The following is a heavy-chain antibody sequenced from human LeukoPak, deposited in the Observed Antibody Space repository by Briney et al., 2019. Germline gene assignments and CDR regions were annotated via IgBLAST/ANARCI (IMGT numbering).Heavy chain of an antibody. V-gene: IGHV3-30*18. CDR1: GFTFISFG. D-gene: IGHD3-22*01. Sequence: GGSLRLSCAASGFTFISFGMHWVRQAPGKGLEWVALTSYDGSNKYYADSVKGRFTISRDNSKNTLYLQMNSLRAEDAAVYYCAKDWDPGYYDSSGSYPDYWGQGTLVTVSS. CDR2: TSYDGSNK. J-gene: IGHJ4*02. CDR3: AKDWDPGYYDSSGSYPDY.